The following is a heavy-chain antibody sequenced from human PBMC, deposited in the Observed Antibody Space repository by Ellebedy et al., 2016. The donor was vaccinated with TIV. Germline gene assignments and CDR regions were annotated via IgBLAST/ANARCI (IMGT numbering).Heavy chain of an antibody. CDR3: ARLGYRFRGLPDY. CDR2: ITHTATT. Sequence: MPSETLSLTCAVSGGSFTIYQWSWIRQPPGKGLEWIGEITHTATTTYNPSLESRVIISVDTSKNQFSLNLYSVTAADTAVYYCARLGYRFRGLPDYWGQGTLVTVSA. CDR1: GGSFTIYQ. D-gene: IGHD3-10*01. J-gene: IGHJ4*02. V-gene: IGHV4-34*01.